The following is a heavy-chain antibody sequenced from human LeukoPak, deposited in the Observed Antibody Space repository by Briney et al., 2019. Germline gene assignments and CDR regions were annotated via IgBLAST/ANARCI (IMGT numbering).Heavy chain of an antibody. Sequence: GSLRLSCAASGFTFSSYEMNWVRQAPGKGLEWVSYISSSGSTIYYADSVKGRFTISRDNAKNSLYLQMNSLRAEDTAVYYCARDRGGGDYLGYWGQGTLVTVSS. J-gene: IGHJ4*02. CDR1: GFTFSSYE. CDR3: ARDRGGGDYLGY. V-gene: IGHV3-48*03. D-gene: IGHD4-17*01. CDR2: ISSSGSTI.